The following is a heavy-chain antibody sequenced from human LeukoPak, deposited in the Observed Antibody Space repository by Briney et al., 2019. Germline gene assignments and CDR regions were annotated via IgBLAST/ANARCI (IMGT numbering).Heavy chain of an antibody. J-gene: IGHJ6*04. CDR3: ASSLAPSYYYVSGGNWGGGYYYVMVL. CDR2: IIPIFGTA. V-gene: IGHV1-69*06. CDR1: GGTFSSYA. D-gene: IGHD3-10*01. Sequence: SVKVSCKASGGTFSSYAISWVRQAPGQGLEWMGGIIPIFGTANYAQKFQGRVTITAGKSTSPAYMELSSLRSEDTAVYYCASSLAPSYYYVSGGNWGGGYYYVMVLWGKGPTVTVSS.